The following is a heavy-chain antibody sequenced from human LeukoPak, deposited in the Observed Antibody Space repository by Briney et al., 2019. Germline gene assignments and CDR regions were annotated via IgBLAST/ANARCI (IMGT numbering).Heavy chain of an antibody. V-gene: IGHV1-69*13. J-gene: IGHJ4*02. Sequence: SVKVSCKASGYTFSTYPINWVRQAPGQGLEWMGGIIPIFGTANYAQKFQGRVTITADESTSTAYMELSSLRSEDTAVYYCARVHTHIMVRGVIGENYYFDYWGQGTLVTVSS. CDR2: IIPIFGTA. CDR1: GYTFSTYP. D-gene: IGHD3-10*01. CDR3: ARVHTHIMVRGVIGENYYFDY.